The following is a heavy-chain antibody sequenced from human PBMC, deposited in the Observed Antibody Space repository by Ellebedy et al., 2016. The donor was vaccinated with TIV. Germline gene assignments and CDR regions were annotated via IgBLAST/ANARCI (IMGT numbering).Heavy chain of an antibody. CDR2: ISAYNGNT. CDR1: GYTFTGYY. J-gene: IGHJ3*02. Sequence: AASVKVSCKASGYTFTGYYMHWVRQAPGQGLEWMGWISAYNGNTNYAQKLQGRVTMTTDTSTSTAYMELRGLRSDDTAVYYCARDLPDAFDIWGQGTMVTVSS. CDR3: ARDLPDAFDI. V-gene: IGHV1-18*04. D-gene: IGHD5/OR15-5a*01.